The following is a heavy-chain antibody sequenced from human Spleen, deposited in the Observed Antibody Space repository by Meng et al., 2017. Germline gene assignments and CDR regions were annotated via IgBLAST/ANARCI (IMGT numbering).Heavy chain of an antibody. Sequence: LVESGGGWVLPWGSLRLCCAASGFTFSGHWMHWVRQAPGKGLVWVSRINTDGSTTTYADSVKGRFTISRDNAKNTLYLQMNSLRAEDTAVYYCTNDRLNHWGQGIPVTVSS. J-gene: IGHJ4*02. V-gene: IGHV3-74*01. D-gene: IGHD1-1*01. CDR1: GFTFSGHW. CDR2: INTDGSTT. CDR3: TNDRLNH.